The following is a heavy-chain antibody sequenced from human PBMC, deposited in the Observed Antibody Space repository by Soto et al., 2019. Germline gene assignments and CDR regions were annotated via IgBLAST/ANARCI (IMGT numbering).Heavy chain of an antibody. V-gene: IGHV4-61*01. CDR2: IFYNGTA. Sequence: VQLQQSGPGLVKPSETLSLTCSVSGGSVSSGSFHWSWIRESPGKGLQFIGSIFYNGTANYSPSLKNRVTISIDTSQRQFSLKLVSVAAADTAFYYCARIGGWYDIDFWGQGNLVIVSS. CDR3: ARIGGWYDIDF. CDR1: GGSVSSGSFH. J-gene: IGHJ4*02. D-gene: IGHD6-19*01.